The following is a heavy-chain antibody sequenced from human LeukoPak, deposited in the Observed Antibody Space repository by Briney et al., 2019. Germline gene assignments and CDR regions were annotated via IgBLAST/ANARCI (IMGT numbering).Heavy chain of an antibody. D-gene: IGHD3/OR15-3a*01. CDR1: GGSFSGYF. CDR3: SSGGLGNRLGY. J-gene: IGHJ4*02. CDR2: ISQSGSI. V-gene: IGHV4-34*01. Sequence: SETLSLTCAVYGGSFSGYFWSWIRQPPEKGLEWIGEISQSGSINYKPSLKSRVTMSVDTSTNHFSLRLSSVTAADTAVYYCSSGGLGNRLGYWGQGTLVTVSS.